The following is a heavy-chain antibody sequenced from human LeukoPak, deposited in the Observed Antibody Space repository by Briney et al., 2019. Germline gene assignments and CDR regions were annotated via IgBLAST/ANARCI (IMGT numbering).Heavy chain of an antibody. J-gene: IGHJ4*02. CDR2: IYFTGTT. V-gene: IGHV4-59*01. Sequence: SETLSLTCTVSGGSISSYWSWIRQSPGKGLEWIGYIYFTGTTNYNPSLKSRLTISIDKSRNQFSLKLSSATAADTAIYYCVNGGSYLTKWGQGTLVTVSS. CDR1: GGSISSY. CDR3: VNGGSYLTK. D-gene: IGHD3-10*01.